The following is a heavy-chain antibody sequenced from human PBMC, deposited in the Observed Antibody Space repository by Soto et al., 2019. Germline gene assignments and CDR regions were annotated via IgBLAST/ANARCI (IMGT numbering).Heavy chain of an antibody. CDR1: GFTVSSNY. Sequence: GGSLRLSCAASGFTVSSNYMSWVRQAPGKGLEWVSVIYSGGSTYYADSVKGRFTISRHNSKNTLYLQVNSLRAEDTAVYYCAREGGYCSGGSCYDAFDIWGQGTMVTVSS. J-gene: IGHJ3*02. CDR2: IYSGGST. D-gene: IGHD2-15*01. CDR3: AREGGYCSGGSCYDAFDI. V-gene: IGHV3-53*04.